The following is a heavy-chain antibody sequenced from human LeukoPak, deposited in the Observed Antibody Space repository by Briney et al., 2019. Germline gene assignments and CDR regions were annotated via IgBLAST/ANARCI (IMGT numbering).Heavy chain of an antibody. CDR2: INPDGSST. CDR1: GFTFSDYW. V-gene: IGHV3-74*01. Sequence: GGSLRLSCVASGFTFSDYWMHWVRQAAGKGLVWVSRINPDGSSTDYADSVKGRFTISRDNAKNTLYLQMDSLRAEDTAVYYCAKDRGYYGSGSPDYWGQGTLVTVSS. D-gene: IGHD3-10*01. CDR3: AKDRGYYGSGSPDY. J-gene: IGHJ4*02.